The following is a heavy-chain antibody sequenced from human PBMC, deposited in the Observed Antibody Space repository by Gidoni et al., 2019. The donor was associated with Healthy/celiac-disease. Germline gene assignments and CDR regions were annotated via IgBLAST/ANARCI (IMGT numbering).Heavy chain of an antibody. D-gene: IGHD2-15*01. V-gene: IGHV4-34*01. CDR2: INHSGST. CDR3: ARHPRYCSGGSCYNY. Sequence: QVQLHHWGAGLFKPSDTLSLTCAVYGGSFSGYYWSWIRQPPGKGLEWIGEINHSGSTNYNPYLKSRVTISVDTSKNQFSLKLSYVTAAETAVYYCARHPRYCSGGSCYNYWGQGTLVTVSS. CDR1: GGSFSGYY. J-gene: IGHJ4*02.